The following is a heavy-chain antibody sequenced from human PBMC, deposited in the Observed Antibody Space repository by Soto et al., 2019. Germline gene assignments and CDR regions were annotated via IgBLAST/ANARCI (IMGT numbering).Heavy chain of an antibody. CDR2: IYPGDSDT. CDR1: GYSFTSYW. V-gene: IGHV5-51*01. Sequence: PGESLKISCKGSGYSFTSYWIGWVRQMPGKGLEWMGIIYPGDSDTRYSPSFQGQVTISADKSISTAYLQWSSLKASDTAMYYCGTTVTTGLPYYYYGMDVWGQGTTVTVSS. CDR3: GTTVTTGLPYYYYGMDV. J-gene: IGHJ6*02. D-gene: IGHD4-4*01.